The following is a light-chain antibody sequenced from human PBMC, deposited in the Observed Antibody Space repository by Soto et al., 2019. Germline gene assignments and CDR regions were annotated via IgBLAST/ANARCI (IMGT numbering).Light chain of an antibody. V-gene: IGKV1-33*01. CDR2: DAS. CDR1: QDISNY. Sequence: DIEMTQSPSSLSASVGDRVTITGKASQDISNYLHWYQQKPGKAPKLLIYDASNLETGVPSRFSRSGSGTDFTFTISSLEPEDIATYDCQQYDNLPLTFGGGTKVEIK. CDR3: QQYDNLPLT. J-gene: IGKJ4*01.